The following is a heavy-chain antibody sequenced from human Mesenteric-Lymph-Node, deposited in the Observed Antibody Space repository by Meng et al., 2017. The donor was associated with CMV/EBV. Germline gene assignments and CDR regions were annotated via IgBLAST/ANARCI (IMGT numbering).Heavy chain of an antibody. J-gene: IGHJ6*02. V-gene: IGHV3-23*01. CDR1: GFTFSSYA. CDR3: AKVELVHSTYGSDPEDYYYYGMDV. Sequence: GGSLRLSCTVSGFTFSSYAMNWVRQAPGKGLEWVSVISGNGGGTYYADSVKGRFTISRDNSKNTLYLQMNSLRAEDTAVYYCAKVELVHSTYGSDPEDYYYYGMDVWGQGTTVTVSS. CDR2: ISGNGGGT. D-gene: IGHD3-10*01.